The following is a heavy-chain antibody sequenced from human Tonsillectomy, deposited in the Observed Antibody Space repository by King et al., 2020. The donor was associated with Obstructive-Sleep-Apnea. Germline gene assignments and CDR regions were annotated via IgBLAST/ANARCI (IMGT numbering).Heavy chain of an antibody. D-gene: IGHD1-26*01. J-gene: IGHJ5*02. CDR1: GGSISSYY. V-gene: IGHV4-59*08. CDR3: ARHGRELPTGAHWFDP. Sequence: QLQESGPGLVKPSETLSLTCTVSGGSISSYYWSWIRQPPGKGLEWIGYIYYSGSTNYNPTLKSRVTISVDTSKNQFSLKLSSVTAADTAVYYCARHGRELPTGAHWFDPWGQGTLVTVSS. CDR2: IYYSGST.